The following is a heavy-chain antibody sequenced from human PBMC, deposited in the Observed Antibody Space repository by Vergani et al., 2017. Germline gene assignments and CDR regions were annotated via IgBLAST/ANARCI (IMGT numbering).Heavy chain of an antibody. CDR2: INPSGGST. J-gene: IGHJ6*03. CDR3: ARARQNDIVLMVYATSPPYYMDV. D-gene: IGHD2-8*01. Sequence: QVQLVQSGAEVKKPGASVKVSCKASGYTFTSYYMHWVRQAPGQGLEWMGIINPSGGSTSYAQKFQGRVTMTRDTSTSTVYMELSSLRSEDTAVYYCARARQNDIVLMVYATSPPYYMDVWGKGTTVTVSS. V-gene: IGHV1-46*01. CDR1: GYTFTSYY.